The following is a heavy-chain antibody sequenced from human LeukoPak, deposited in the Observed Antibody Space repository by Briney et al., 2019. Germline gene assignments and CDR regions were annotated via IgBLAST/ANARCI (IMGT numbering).Heavy chain of an antibody. Sequence: GSLRLSCAASGFTFSGHGMRWVRQAPGKGLDWVSAISGSGDTTYYADSVKGRFTISRDNSKNTLYLQMNSLRAEDTALYFCAKARGFAEFDYWGQGTLVTVSS. J-gene: IGHJ4*02. CDR3: AKARGFAEFDY. V-gene: IGHV3-23*01. CDR1: GFTFSGHG. CDR2: ISGSGDTT. D-gene: IGHD3-10*01.